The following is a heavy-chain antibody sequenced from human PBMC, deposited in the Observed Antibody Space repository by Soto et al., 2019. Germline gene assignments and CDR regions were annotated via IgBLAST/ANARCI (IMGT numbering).Heavy chain of an antibody. CDR1: GFILSSSA. CDR3: AKGPTIFGVVITYEYYYGMDV. V-gene: IGHV3-23*01. CDR2: ISGSGTRT. Sequence: PGGSLRLSCAASGFILSSSAMSWVRQAPGRGLEWVSAISGSGTRTYYADSVKGRFTISGDRSKNTVYLQVNSLRAEDTAVYYCAKGPTIFGVVITYEYYYGMDVWGQGTTVTVSS. D-gene: IGHD3-3*01. J-gene: IGHJ6*02.